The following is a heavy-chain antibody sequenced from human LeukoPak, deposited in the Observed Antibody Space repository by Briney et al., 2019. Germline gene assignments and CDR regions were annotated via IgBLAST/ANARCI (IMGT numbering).Heavy chain of an antibody. CDR2: IKSKTDGGTT. Sequence: EGSLRLSCEASGFXLSNVWISWVRQAPGKGLEWVGRIKSKTDGGTTDYAAAVKGSFTISRDDSKDTLYLQMNSLKTEDTAVYYCTTEATGFYGTDVWGQGTAVTVSS. J-gene: IGHJ6*02. V-gene: IGHV3-15*01. CDR3: TTEATGFYGTDV. CDR1: GFXLSNVW.